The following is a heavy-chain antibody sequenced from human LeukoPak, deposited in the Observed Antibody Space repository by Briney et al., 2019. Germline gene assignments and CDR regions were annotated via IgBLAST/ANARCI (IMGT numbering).Heavy chain of an antibody. CDR1: GGSISSSCYY. CDR2: IYYSGST. D-gene: IGHD5-12*01. Sequence: SSETLSLTCTVSGGSISSSCYYWGWIRQPPGKGLEWIGSIYYSGSTYYNPSLKSRVTISVDTSKNQFSLKLSSVTAADTAVYYCARSLIYSGYDYYFDYWGQGTLVTVSS. J-gene: IGHJ4*02. V-gene: IGHV4-39*01. CDR3: ARSLIYSGYDYYFDY.